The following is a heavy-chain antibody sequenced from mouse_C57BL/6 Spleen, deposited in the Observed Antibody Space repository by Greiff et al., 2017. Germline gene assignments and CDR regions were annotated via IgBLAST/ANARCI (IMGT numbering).Heavy chain of an antibody. CDR3: ARFYYYGSYYFDY. CDR1: GYAFSSSW. J-gene: IGHJ2*01. CDR2: IYPGDGDT. D-gene: IGHD1-1*01. Sequence: QVQLQQSGPELVKPGASVKISCKASGYAFSSSWMNWVKQRPGKGLEWIGRIYPGDGDTNYNGKFKGKATLTAAKSSSTAYMQLSSLTSEDSAVYFYARFYYYGSYYFDYWGQGTTLTVSS. V-gene: IGHV1-82*01.